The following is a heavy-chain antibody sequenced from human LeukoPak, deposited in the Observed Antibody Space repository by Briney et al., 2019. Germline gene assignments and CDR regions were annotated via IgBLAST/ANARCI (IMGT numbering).Heavy chain of an antibody. J-gene: IGHJ4*02. CDR1: GFIFSDYD. CDR3: VKHGRGYAKSGYFDL. Sequence: GGSLRLSCAASGFIFSDYDMTWVRQAPGKGLEWVSGISDSGGSTYFADSVKGRFTISRDRSKNTLFLQMNSLRAEDTAFYWLVKHGRGYAKSGYFDLWGQGSLVTVSS. D-gene: IGHD2-2*01. CDR2: ISDSGGST. V-gene: IGHV3-23*01.